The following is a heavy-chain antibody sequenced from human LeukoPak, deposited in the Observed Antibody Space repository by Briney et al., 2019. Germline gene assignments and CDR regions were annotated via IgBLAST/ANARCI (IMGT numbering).Heavy chain of an antibody. Sequence: PGGSLRLSCAAFGFTFSSYAMHWVRQAPGKGLEWVAVISYDGSNKYYADSVKGRFTISRDNSKNTLYLQMNSLRAEDTAVYYCAREGQWELPYFDYWGQGTLVTVSS. J-gene: IGHJ4*02. V-gene: IGHV3-30*04. D-gene: IGHD1-26*01. CDR2: ISYDGSNK. CDR1: GFTFSSYA. CDR3: AREGQWELPYFDY.